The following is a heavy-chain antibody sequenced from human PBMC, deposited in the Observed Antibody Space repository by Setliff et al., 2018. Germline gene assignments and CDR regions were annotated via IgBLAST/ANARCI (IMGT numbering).Heavy chain of an antibody. CDR2: IYYSGST. CDR1: GGSISNSNNP. J-gene: IGHJ4*02. Sequence: SETLSLTCTVSGGSISNSNNPWGWIRQPPGKGLEGIGSIYYSGSTYYNPSLKSRVTISVDTSKNQFSLKLSSVTAADTAVYYCASWGSGSYYPPHYWGQGTLVTVSS. D-gene: IGHD1-26*01. CDR3: ASWGSGSYYPPHY. V-gene: IGHV4-39*07.